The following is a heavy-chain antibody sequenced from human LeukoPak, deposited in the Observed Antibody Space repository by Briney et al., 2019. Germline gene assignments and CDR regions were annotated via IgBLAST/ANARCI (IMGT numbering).Heavy chain of an antibody. V-gene: IGHV3-30-3*01. CDR2: ISYDGSNK. Sequence: PGRSLRLSCAASGFTFSSYAMHWVRQAPGEGLEWVAVISYDGSNKYYADSVKGRFTISRDNSKNTLYLQMNSLRAEDTAVYYCAKDPFRYCSSTSCPTDYWGQGTLVTVSS. CDR1: GFTFSSYA. D-gene: IGHD2-2*01. J-gene: IGHJ4*02. CDR3: AKDPFRYCSSTSCPTDY.